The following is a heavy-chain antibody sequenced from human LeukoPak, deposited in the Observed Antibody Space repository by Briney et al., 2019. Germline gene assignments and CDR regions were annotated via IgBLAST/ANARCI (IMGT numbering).Heavy chain of an antibody. Sequence: SETLSLTCNVSGAPTSSYYWSWIRQPPGMGLEWIGNIYHTGHTYYNPSLKSRVTISVDRSKNQFSLKLSSVTAADTAVYYCARDSGDYPYYFDSWGQGALVTVSS. CDR1: GAPTSSYY. V-gene: IGHV4-59*12. J-gene: IGHJ4*02. CDR3: ARDSGDYPYYFDS. CDR2: IYHTGHT. D-gene: IGHD3-10*01.